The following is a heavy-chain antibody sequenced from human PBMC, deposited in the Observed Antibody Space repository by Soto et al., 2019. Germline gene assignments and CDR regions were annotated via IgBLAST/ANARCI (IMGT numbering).Heavy chain of an antibody. Sequence: GGSLRLSCAASGFTFSSYAMSWVRQAPGKGLEWVSAISGSGGSTYYADSVKGRFTISRDNSKNTLYLQMNSLRAEDPAVYYCAKGGSSSWYPEYFQHWGQGTLVTVSS. CDR2: ISGSGGST. CDR1: GFTFSSYA. V-gene: IGHV3-23*01. CDR3: AKGGSSSWYPEYFQH. D-gene: IGHD6-13*01. J-gene: IGHJ1*01.